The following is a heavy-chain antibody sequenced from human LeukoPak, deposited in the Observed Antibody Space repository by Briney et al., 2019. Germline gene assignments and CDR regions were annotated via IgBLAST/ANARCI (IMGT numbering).Heavy chain of an antibody. CDR2: INHSGST. CDR1: GGSFSGYY. J-gene: IGHJ4*02. Sequence: PSETLSLTCAVYGGSFSGYYWSWIRQPPGKGLEWIGEINHSGSTNYNPSLKSRVTISVDTSKNQFSLKLSSVTAADTAVYYVAXXXXYYYGSNPYFDYWGQGTLVTVSS. D-gene: IGHD3-10*01. V-gene: IGHV4-34*01. CDR3: AXXXXYYYGSNPYFDY.